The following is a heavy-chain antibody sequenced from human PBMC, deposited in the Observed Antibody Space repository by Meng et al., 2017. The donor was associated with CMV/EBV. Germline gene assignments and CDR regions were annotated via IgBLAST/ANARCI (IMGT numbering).Heavy chain of an antibody. D-gene: IGHD3-22*01. V-gene: IGHV4-59*01. CDR2: IYYTGNT. J-gene: IGHJ4*03. CDR1: RGSIRSYY. CDR3: ARAGEDYYYDNSGYPGYFDY. Sequence: SETLSLTCTVSRGSIRSYYWSWIRQPPGKGLEWIGYIYYTGNTNYNFSLKSRVTISLNTSKNQFSLRLSSVTAADTAVYYCARAGEDYYYDNSGYPGYFDYWGQGTTVTVSS.